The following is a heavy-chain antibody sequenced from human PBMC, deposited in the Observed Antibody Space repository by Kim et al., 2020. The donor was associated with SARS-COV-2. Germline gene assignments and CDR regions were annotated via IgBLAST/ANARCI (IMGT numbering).Heavy chain of an antibody. D-gene: IGHD3-16*01. V-gene: IGHV3-7*03. J-gene: IGHJ4*02. CDR1: GINFRWYW. CDR2: TNQDGRRQ. Sequence: GGSLRLSCVVSGINFRWYWMSWVRQAPGKGLEWVANTNQDGRRQYYVDSVKGRFTISRDNAENSLFLQMTNLRVEDTAVYYCASDDYGPCSFGGQGTLVTVSS. CDR3: ASDDYGPCSF.